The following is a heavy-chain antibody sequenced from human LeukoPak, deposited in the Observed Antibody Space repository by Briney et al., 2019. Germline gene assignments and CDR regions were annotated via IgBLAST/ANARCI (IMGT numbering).Heavy chain of an antibody. CDR1: GGSISRSTYY. Sequence: PSETLSVTCDVSGGSISRSTYYWGWIRQPPGKGLEWIGSIYYRGSTYYNPTLKSRVTISVDTSKNQFSLKLSSVTAADTAVYYCARLHQYHCMDVWGQGTTVTVSS. CDR2: IYYRGST. CDR3: ARLHQYHCMDV. J-gene: IGHJ6*02. V-gene: IGHV4-39*01. D-gene: IGHD5-24*01.